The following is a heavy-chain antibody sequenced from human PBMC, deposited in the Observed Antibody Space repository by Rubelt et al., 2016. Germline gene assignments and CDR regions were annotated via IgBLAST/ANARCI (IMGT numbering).Heavy chain of an antibody. CDR1: GFTFNKYW. CDR3: ARAPHYGPPLYYFDF. Sequence: VQVVESGGGVVQPGRSLRLPCATSGFTFNKYWMSWVRQAPGKGMEWLGNVQQDESEKYYVESVKGRFTISRDNAKNSLSLQMNSLRVEDTAVYYCARAPHYGPPLYYFDFWGQGTLVTVSS. J-gene: IGHJ4*02. D-gene: IGHD3-10*01. V-gene: IGHV3-7*01. CDR2: VQQDESEK.